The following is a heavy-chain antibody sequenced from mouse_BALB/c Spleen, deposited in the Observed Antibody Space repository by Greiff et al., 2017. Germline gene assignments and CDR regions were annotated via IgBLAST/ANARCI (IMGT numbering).Heavy chain of an antibody. CDR1: GYTFTSYW. CDR3: AREGTTVVATRGFAY. D-gene: IGHD1-1*01. V-gene: IGHV1-7*01. CDR2: INPSTGYT. Sequence: QVHVKQSGAELAKPGASVKMSCKASGYTFTSYWMHWVKQRPGQGLEWIGYINPSTGYTEYNQKFKDKATLTADKSSSTAYMQLSSLTSEDSAVYYCAREGTTVVATRGFAYWGQGTLVTVSA. J-gene: IGHJ3*01.